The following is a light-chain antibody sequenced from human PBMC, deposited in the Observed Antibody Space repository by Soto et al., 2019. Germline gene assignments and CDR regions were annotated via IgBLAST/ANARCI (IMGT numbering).Light chain of an antibody. CDR1: QSVSSY. CDR3: QQRSNWPRT. Sequence: EIVLTQSPATLSLSPGERATLSCRASQSVSSYLAWYQQKPGQAHRLLIYDAYNRATGIQARFSGSGSGTDFTLTIRSLEPEDFAVYYCQQRSNWPRTFGPGTKVDIK. CDR2: DAY. V-gene: IGKV3-11*01. J-gene: IGKJ3*01.